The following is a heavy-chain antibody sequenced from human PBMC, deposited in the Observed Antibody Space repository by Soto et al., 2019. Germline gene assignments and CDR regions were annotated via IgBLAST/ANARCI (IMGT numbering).Heavy chain of an antibody. CDR3: AREVRYYYDSSGSYYFDF. CDR1: GGSISSYH. Sequence: PXGTLSLSCTVSGGSISSYHWSGIRQPPGKGLEWIGYIYYSGTTNYNPSLKSRVTISLDTSKNQFSLMLTSVTTADTAVYYCAREVRYYYDSSGSYYFDFWGQGTLVTVSS. D-gene: IGHD3-22*01. J-gene: IGHJ4*02. CDR2: IYYSGTT. V-gene: IGHV4-59*01.